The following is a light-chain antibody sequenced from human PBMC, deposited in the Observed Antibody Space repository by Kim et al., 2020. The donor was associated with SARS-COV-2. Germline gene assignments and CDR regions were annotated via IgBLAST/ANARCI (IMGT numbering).Light chain of an antibody. CDR2: GVS. J-gene: IGKJ1*01. V-gene: IGKV3-15*01. CDR1: RSVSSN. Sequence: SPGDGALICCRASRSVSSNLAWCQQKPGQAPRLLMFGVSTSAAGIPARFSGGRSGTEFTITISSLQSEDVAVYYCQQYDNWPPWTFGQGTKVDIK. CDR3: QQYDNWPPWT.